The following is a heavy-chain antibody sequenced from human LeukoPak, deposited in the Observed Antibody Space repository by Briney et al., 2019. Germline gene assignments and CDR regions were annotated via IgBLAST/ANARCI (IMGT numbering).Heavy chain of an antibody. J-gene: IGHJ5*02. CDR3: ARGGGRGMIPFDP. CDR1: GFTFSTYS. CDR2: ISSSSSYI. D-gene: IGHD3-22*01. V-gene: IGHV3-21*01. Sequence: GGSLRLSCAASGFTFSTYSMNWVRQAPGKGLEWVSSISSSSSYIYYADSVKGRFTISRDNAKNSLYLQMNSLRAEDTAVYYCARGGGRGMIPFDPWGQGTLVTVSS.